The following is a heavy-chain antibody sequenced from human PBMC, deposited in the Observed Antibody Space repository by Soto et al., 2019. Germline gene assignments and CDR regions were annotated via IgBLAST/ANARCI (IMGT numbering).Heavy chain of an antibody. J-gene: IGHJ3*02. CDR3: ARAESSGWTDAFDI. CDR1: GYTFTIYG. Sequence: ASVKVSCKASGYTFTIYGISWVRQALGQGLEWMGWISAYNGNTNYAQKLQGRVTMTTDTSTSTAYMELRSLRSDDTAVYSCARAESSGWTDAFDIWGQGTMVTVSS. CDR2: ISAYNGNT. D-gene: IGHD6-19*01. V-gene: IGHV1-18*01.